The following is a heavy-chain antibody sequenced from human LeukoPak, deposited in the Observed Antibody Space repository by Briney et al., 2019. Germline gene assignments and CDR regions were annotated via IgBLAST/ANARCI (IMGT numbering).Heavy chain of an antibody. CDR2: ISSSSSTI. J-gene: IGHJ5*02. CDR1: GFTFSSYS. V-gene: IGHV3-48*01. D-gene: IGHD6-13*01. Sequence: GGSLRLSCAASGFTFSSYSMNWVRQAPGKGLEWVSYISSSSSTIYYADSVKGRFTISRDNAKNSLYLQMNSLRAEDTAVYYCARGLQAYSSSWYALVNWFDPWGQGTLVTVSS. CDR3: ARGLQAYSSSWYALVNWFDP.